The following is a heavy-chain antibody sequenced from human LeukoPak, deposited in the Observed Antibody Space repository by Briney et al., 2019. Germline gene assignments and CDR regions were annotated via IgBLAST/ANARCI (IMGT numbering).Heavy chain of an antibody. V-gene: IGHV1-69*13. J-gene: IGHJ3*02. CDR2: IIPIFGAV. Sequence: SVRVSCRASEDIFSAYALTWVRQAPGQGLEWMGGIIPIFGAVDYAQTFQGRVSITAVQSTNTAYMELSSLRSEDTAVYYCARGDYNYLWGSYRRPYAFDIWGQGTLVTVSS. CDR1: EDIFSAYA. D-gene: IGHD3-16*02. CDR3: ARGDYNYLWGSYRRPYAFDI.